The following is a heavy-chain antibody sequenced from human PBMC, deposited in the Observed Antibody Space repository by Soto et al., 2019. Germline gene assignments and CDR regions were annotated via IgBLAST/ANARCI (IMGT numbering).Heavy chain of an antibody. CDR2: VSGGGAST. V-gene: IGHV3-23*01. Sequence: PEGSRRLSCAPTGFSFAGYALTWFRQAPGKGLEWLSAVSGGGASTYYADSVRGRFSISRDVSGNMIYLQLNRLTAGDTATYYCAKTQTFNGYYGGFDAWGQGTRVTVSS. CDR1: GFSFAGYA. D-gene: IGHD3-3*01. J-gene: IGHJ4*02. CDR3: AKTQTFNGYYGGFDA.